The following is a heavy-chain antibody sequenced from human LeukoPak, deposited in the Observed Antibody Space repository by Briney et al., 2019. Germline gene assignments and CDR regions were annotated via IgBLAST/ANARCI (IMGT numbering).Heavy chain of an antibody. J-gene: IGHJ4*02. D-gene: IGHD6-19*01. CDR1: GGSISSYH. CDR3: ARQSSGWYYFDY. V-gene: IGHV4-59*08. CDR2: IYYSGST. Sequence: SETLSLTCTVSGGSISSYHWSWIRQPPGKGLEWIGYIYYSGSTNYNPSLKSRVTISVDTSKNQFSLKLSSVTAADTAVYYCARQSSGWYYFDYWGQGTLVTVSS.